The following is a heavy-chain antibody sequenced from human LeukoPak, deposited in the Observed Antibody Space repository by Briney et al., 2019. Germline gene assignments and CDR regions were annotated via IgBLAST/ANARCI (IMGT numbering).Heavy chain of an antibody. CDR2: ISYDGSNK. J-gene: IGHJ5*02. D-gene: IGHD3-10*01. V-gene: IGHV3-30*18. CDR1: GFTFSSYG. Sequence: PGGSPRLSCAASGFTFSSYGMHWVRQAPGKGLEWVAVISYDGSNKYYADSVKGRFTISRDNSRNTLYLQMNSLRAEDTAVYYCAKDRSLLFDPWGQGTLVTVSS. CDR3: AKDRSLLFDP.